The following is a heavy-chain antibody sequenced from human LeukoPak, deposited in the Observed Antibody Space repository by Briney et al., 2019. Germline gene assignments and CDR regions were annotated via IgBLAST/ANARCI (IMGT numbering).Heavy chain of an antibody. V-gene: IGHV3-43*01. Sequence: GGSLRLSCAASGFNFDDYTMHWVRQAPGKGLEWVSLIHWDGDDTYYADSVEGRFTISRDNSKSSLYLQMNSLITEDTALYYCAKDMEDGSGSFDYWGQGTRVTVSS. CDR1: GFNFDDYT. CDR2: IHWDGDDT. J-gene: IGHJ4*02. D-gene: IGHD6-19*01. CDR3: AKDMEDGSGSFDY.